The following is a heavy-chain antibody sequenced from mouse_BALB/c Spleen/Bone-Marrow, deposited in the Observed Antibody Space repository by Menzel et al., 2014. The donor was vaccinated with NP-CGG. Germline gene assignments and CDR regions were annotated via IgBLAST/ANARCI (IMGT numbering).Heavy chain of an antibody. CDR3: ARGIYYGNYVYAMDY. CDR2: IAPGSGST. Sequence: DLVKPGASVKLSCKASGYTFTNYWINWIKQRPGQGLEWIGRIAPGSGSTYYNEMFKGKATLTVHTSSSTAYIQLSSLSSEDSAVYFCARGIYYGNYVYAMDYWGQGTSVTVSS. CDR1: GYTFTNYW. J-gene: IGHJ4*01. D-gene: IGHD2-1*01. V-gene: IGHV1S41*01.